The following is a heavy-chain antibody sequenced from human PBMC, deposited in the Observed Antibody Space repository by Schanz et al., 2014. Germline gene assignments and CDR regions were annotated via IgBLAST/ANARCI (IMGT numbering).Heavy chain of an antibody. D-gene: IGHD3-3*01. CDR3: ASDFWSGYSHYYYGLDV. CDR1: GYMFDTYG. Sequence: QVQLVQSGADVKKPGASVKVSCKATGYMFDTYGFAWVRQAPGQGLEWMGWINPDSGGTNYAQKFQGRVTMTRDMSINTAYMELSRLRSDDSAVYYCASDFWSGYSHYYYGLDVWGQGTTVTVSS. CDR2: INPDSGGT. V-gene: IGHV1-2*02. J-gene: IGHJ6*02.